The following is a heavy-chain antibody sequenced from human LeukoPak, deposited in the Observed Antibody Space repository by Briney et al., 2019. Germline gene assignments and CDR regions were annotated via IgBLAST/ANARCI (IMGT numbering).Heavy chain of an antibody. J-gene: IGHJ3*02. CDR1: GGSISSYY. CDR2: IYYSGST. Sequence: SETLSLTCTVSGGSISSYYWSWIRQPPGKGLEWIGYIYYSGSTNYNPSLKSRVTISVDTSKNQSSLKLSSVTAADTAVYYCARRGLDILTENDAFDIWGQGTMVTVSS. CDR3: ARRGLDILTENDAFDI. D-gene: IGHD3-9*01. V-gene: IGHV4-59*08.